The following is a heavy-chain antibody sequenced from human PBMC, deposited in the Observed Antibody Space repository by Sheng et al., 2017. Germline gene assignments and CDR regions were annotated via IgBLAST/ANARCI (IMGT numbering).Heavy chain of an antibody. CDR1: GGTFSSYT. CDR3: ARAQSPDIYGDYVSSWFDP. D-gene: IGHD4-17*01. V-gene: IGHV1-69*02. CDR2: IIPILGIA. Sequence: QVQLVQSGAEVKKPGSSVKVSCKASGGTFSSYTISWVRQAPGQGLEWMGRIIPILGIANYAQKFQGRVTITADKSTSTAYMELSSLRSEDTAVYYCARAQSPDIYGDYVSSWFDPWGQGTLVTVSS. J-gene: IGHJ5*02.